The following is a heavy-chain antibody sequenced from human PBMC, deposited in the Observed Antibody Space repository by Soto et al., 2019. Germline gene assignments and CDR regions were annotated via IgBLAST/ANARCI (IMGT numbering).Heavy chain of an antibody. CDR1: GGTFSNSA. CDR2: ILPIFGTP. J-gene: IGHJ4*02. Sequence: QVQLVQSGTEVKKPGSSVKVSCKASGGTFSNSAIIWVRQAPGQGLEWMGGILPIFGTPNYAQKFQGRLTISADEFSSTAYMELNILRSEDTAVYYCATPAEPLDTAMLKGLAHWGQGSLVTVSS. CDR3: ATPAEPLDTAMLKGLAH. V-gene: IGHV1-69*01. D-gene: IGHD5-18*01.